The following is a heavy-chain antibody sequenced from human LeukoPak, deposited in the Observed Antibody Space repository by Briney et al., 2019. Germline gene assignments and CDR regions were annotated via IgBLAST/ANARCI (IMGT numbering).Heavy chain of an antibody. Sequence: GRSLRLSCAASGLTFSDHYMDWVRQAPGKGLEWVGRTRNKPNSYTTEYAASVKGRFTISRDDSKNSLYLQMNSLKTEDTAVYYCTRGRTSPDAFDIWGQGTMVTVSS. D-gene: IGHD1/OR15-1a*01. CDR1: GLTFSDHY. CDR2: TRNKPNSYTT. CDR3: TRGRTSPDAFDI. J-gene: IGHJ3*02. V-gene: IGHV3-72*01.